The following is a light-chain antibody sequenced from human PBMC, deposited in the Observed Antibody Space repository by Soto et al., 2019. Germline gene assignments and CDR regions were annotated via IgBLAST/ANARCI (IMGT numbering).Light chain of an antibody. V-gene: IGKV3-20*01. CDR1: HSVSSSS. CDR3: QQYGSS. CDR2: GAS. J-gene: IGKJ1*01. Sequence: IVLTQSPGTLTLSPGERATLSCRASHSVSSSSLAWYQQKPGQAPRLLIYGASTRATGIPDRFRGRGSGTDFTLTISRLEPEDFAVYYCQQYGSSFGQGTKVELK.